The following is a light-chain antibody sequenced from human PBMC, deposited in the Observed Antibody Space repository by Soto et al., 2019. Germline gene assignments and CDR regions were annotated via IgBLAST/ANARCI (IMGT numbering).Light chain of an antibody. Sequence: EIVLTQSPGTLSLSPGERATLSCRASQSVSSSYLAWYQQNPGQAPRLLIYGASSRAPGIPDRFSGSGSGTDFTLTISRLESEDFAVYYCQQYGSSPWTFGQGTKVEIK. J-gene: IGKJ1*01. V-gene: IGKV3-20*01. CDR3: QQYGSSPWT. CDR2: GAS. CDR1: QSVSSSY.